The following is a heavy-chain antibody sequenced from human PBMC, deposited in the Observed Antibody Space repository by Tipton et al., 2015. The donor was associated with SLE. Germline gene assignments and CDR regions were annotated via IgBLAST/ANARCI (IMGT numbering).Heavy chain of an antibody. CDR3: ATELFRGYTSGWGPDY. CDR2: TYYSGSP. CDR1: GGSISSSSYY. V-gene: IGHV4-30-4*08. D-gene: IGHD6-19*01. Sequence: TLSLTCTVSGGSISSSSYYWGWIRQPPGKGLEWIGYTYYSGSPYYNPSLKSRVTISLDMSKNQFSLRLTSVTAADTAVYYCATELFRGYTSGWGPDYWGQGTLVTVSS. J-gene: IGHJ4*02.